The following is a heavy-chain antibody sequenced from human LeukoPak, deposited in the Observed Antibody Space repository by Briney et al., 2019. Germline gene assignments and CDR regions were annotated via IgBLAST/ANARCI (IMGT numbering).Heavy chain of an antibody. CDR1: GVAFGSPRVG. Sequence: ACGVILWRPHQSLTLAVKCSGVAFGSPRVGVGRIREPPGEALEWLTLIYWDDDKRYSPSLKSRVAITKDTSKNQVVLTMTDMDPVDTATYYCAHKAMGYVQHYFDYWGQGILVTVSS. CDR2: IYWDDDK. D-gene: IGHD5-12*01. CDR3: AHKAMGYVQHYFDY. V-gene: IGHV2-5*02. J-gene: IGHJ4*02.